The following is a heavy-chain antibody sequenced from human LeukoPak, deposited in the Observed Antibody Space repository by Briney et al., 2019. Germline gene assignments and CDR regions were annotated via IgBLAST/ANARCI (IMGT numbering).Heavy chain of an antibody. CDR3: AKVLSSSPPPYYFDY. J-gene: IGHJ4*02. V-gene: IGHV3-23*01. D-gene: IGHD6-6*01. CDR2: ISGSGGST. CDR1: GFTFSSYA. Sequence: PGGSLRLSCAASGFTFSSYAMSGVRQAPGKGLEWVSPISGSGGSTYYADSVKGRFTISRDNSKNTLYLQMNSLRAEDTAVYYCAKVLSSSPPPYYFDYWGQGTLVTVSS.